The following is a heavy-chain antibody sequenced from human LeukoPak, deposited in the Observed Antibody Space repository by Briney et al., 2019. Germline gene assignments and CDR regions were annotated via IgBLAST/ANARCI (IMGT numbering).Heavy chain of an antibody. CDR1: GGSISSGGYS. CDR3: ARVYGDYEYYFDY. J-gene: IGHJ4*02. V-gene: IGHV4-30-2*01. Sequence: PSQTLSLTCAVSGGSISSGGYSWGWIRQPPGKGLEWIGYIYHSGSTYYNPSLKSRVTISVDRSKNQFSLKLSSVTAADTAVYYCARVYGDYEYYFDYWGQGTLVTVSS. D-gene: IGHD4-17*01. CDR2: IYHSGST.